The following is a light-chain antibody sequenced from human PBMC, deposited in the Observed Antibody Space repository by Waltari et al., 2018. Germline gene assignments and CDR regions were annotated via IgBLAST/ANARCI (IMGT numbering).Light chain of an antibody. J-gene: IGKJ1*01. Sequence: SSQSVLYSSNNKNYLAWYQQKPGQPPKLLIYWASTRESGVPDRFSGSGSGTDFTLTISSLQAEDVAVYYCLQYYDIPRTFGQGTKVEIK. CDR2: WAS. CDR3: LQYYDIPRT. V-gene: IGKV4-1*01. CDR1: QSVLYSSNNKNY.